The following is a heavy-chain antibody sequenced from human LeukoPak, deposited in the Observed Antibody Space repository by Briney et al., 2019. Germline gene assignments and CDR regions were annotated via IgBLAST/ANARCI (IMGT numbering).Heavy chain of an antibody. CDR1: GGTFSSYA. D-gene: IGHD3-22*01. Sequence: SVKVSCKASGGTFSSYAISWVRQAPGQGLESMGGIIPIFGTAKYAQKFQGRVTITADESTSTAYMELSSLRSEDTAVYYCARDYYDSSGYNSHFDYWGQGTLVTVSS. V-gene: IGHV1-69*13. CDR2: IIPIFGTA. CDR3: ARDYYDSSGYNSHFDY. J-gene: IGHJ4*02.